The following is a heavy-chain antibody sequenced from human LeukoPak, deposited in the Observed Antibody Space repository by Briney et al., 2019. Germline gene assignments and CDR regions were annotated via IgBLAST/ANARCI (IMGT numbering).Heavy chain of an antibody. CDR1: GGSISSGGYY. D-gene: IGHD4-23*01. V-gene: IGHV4-31*03. J-gene: IGHJ5*02. CDR2: IYYSGTT. Sequence: SETLSITCTVSGGSISSGGYYWSWIRQHPGKGLEWIGYIYYSGTTYYNPSLKSRVTISVDTSKNQFSLKLSSVTAADTAVYYCASSPGGNWFDPWGQGTLVTVSS. CDR3: ASSPGGNWFDP.